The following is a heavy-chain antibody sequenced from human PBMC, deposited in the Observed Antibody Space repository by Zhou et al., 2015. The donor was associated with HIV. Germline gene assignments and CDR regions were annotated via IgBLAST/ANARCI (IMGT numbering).Heavy chain of an antibody. V-gene: IGHV1-69*01. CDR1: GYTFTGYY. CDR3: ARDGSGYSYGLYYFDY. Sequence: QVQLVQSGAEVKKPGASVKVSCKASGYTFTGYYMHWVRQAPGQGLEWMGGIIPIFGTANYAQKFQGRVTITADESTSTAYMELSSLRSEDTAVYYCARDGSGYSYGLYYFDYWGQGTLVTVSS. CDR2: IIPIFGTA. J-gene: IGHJ4*02. D-gene: IGHD5-18*01.